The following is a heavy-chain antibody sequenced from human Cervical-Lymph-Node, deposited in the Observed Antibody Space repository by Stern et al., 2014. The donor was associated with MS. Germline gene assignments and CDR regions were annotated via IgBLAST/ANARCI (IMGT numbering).Heavy chain of an antibody. V-gene: IGHV3-66*01. CDR1: GFTFTSNY. Sequence: VQLVQSGGGLVQPGGSLRLSCEASGFTFTSNYMSWVRQAPGKGLEWVVVIYSGGSTYYADSVKGRFTISRDNSKNTLYLQMNSLRAEDTAVYYCARDLLGDWEPTDYWGQGTLVTVSS. J-gene: IGHJ4*02. CDR2: IYSGGST. CDR3: ARDLLGDWEPTDY. D-gene: IGHD2-21*01.